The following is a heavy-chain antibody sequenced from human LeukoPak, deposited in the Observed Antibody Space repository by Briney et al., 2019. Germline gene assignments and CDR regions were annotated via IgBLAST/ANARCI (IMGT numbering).Heavy chain of an antibody. J-gene: IGHJ4*02. V-gene: IGHV3-13*01. CDR1: GFTFTTYD. CDR3: ARDLDYGDDYFDY. CDR2: IGTTGDT. Sequence: GGSLRLSCAASGFTFTTYDMHWVRQATGKGLEWVSAIGTTGDTYYPGSVKGRFTISRDNAKKTLYLQMNSLRAEDTAVYYCARDLDYGDDYFDYWGQGTLVTVSS. D-gene: IGHD4-17*01.